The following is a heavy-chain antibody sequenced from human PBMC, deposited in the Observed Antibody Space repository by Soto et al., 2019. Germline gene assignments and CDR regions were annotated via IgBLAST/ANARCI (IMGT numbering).Heavy chain of an antibody. CDR2: IKQDGSEK. CDR1: GFTFSSYW. CDR3: ARAPGYSSSWLTPYY. J-gene: IGHJ4*02. Sequence: EVQLVESGGGLVQPGGSLRLSCAASGFTFSSYWMSWVRQAPGKGLEWVANIKQDGSEKYYVDSVKGRFTISRDNAKNSLYLQMNSLRAEDTAVYYCARAPGYSSSWLTPYYWGQGTLVTVSS. D-gene: IGHD6-13*01. V-gene: IGHV3-7*01.